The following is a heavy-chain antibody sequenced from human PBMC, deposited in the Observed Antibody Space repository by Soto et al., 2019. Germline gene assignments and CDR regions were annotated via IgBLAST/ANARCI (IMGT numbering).Heavy chain of an antibody. CDR3: ARAYYDSSGYPVGGMDV. CDR2: IAPDGDT. D-gene: IGHD3-22*01. V-gene: IGHV3-13*01. CDR1: PFPFTRYD. J-gene: IGHJ6*02. Sequence: PGRSLRLSXALSPFPFTRYDMHRVRLTARKGMEWVSSIAPDGDTSHVDSVKGRFTISREDDKNSVYLQMNSPGAGDTAVHYCARAYYDSSGYPVGGMDVWGQGTMVTVSS.